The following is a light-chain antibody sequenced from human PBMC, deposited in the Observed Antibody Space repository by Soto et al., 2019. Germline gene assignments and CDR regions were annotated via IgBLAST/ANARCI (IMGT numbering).Light chain of an antibody. CDR1: QYIGSN. V-gene: IGKV3-15*01. J-gene: IGKJ5*01. CDR2: GAS. Sequence: EIVMTQSPATLSVSPGEKATLSCRVSQYIGSNVAWYQQKPGQAPRLLIYGASTRATGIPARFSGSGSGTEFTLTISSLQSEDFAVYYCEQYNNWPITFGQGTRLEIK. CDR3: EQYNNWPIT.